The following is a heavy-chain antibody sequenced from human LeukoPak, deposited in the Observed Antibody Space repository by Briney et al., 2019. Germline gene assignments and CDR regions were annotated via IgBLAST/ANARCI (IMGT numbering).Heavy chain of an antibody. J-gene: IGHJ5*02. CDR1: GFTFSSYA. CDR3: AKDPARTYCGGDCYLAGNWFDP. D-gene: IGHD2-21*02. V-gene: IGHV3-23*01. CDR2: ISGSGGST. Sequence: GGSLRLSCAASGFTFSSYAMSWVRQAPGKGLEWVSAISGSGGSTYYADSVKGRFTISRDNSKNTLYLQMNSLRAEDTAVYYCAKDPARTYCGGDCYLAGNWFDPWGQGTLVTVSS.